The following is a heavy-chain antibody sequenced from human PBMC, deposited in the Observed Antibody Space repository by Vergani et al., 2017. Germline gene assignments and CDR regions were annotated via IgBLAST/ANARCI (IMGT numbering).Heavy chain of an antibody. D-gene: IGHD1-7*01. V-gene: IGHV3-21*01. CDR1: GFTVSSNY. Sequence: EVQLLESGGGLVQPGRSLRLSCAASGFTVSSNYMSWVRQAPGKGLEWVSSIGTSSSYIYYADSVKGRFTISRDNAKNSLYLQVNSLRAEDTAVYYCARDRLRWNYGNDAFDIWGQGTMVTVSS. CDR2: IGTSSSYI. CDR3: ARDRLRWNYGNDAFDI. J-gene: IGHJ3*02.